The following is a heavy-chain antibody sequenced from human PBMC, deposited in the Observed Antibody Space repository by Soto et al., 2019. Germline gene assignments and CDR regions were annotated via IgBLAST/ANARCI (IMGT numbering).Heavy chain of an antibody. CDR3: ARAAGYSSSWYGWFDP. Sequence: PSETLSLTCAVYAGSFSGYCWSWIRQPPGKGLEWIGEINHSGSTNYNPSLKSRVTISVDTSKNQFSLKLSSVTAADTAVYYCARAAGYSSSWYGWFDPWGQGTLVTVS. CDR1: AGSFSGYC. J-gene: IGHJ5*02. D-gene: IGHD6-13*01. CDR2: INHSGST. V-gene: IGHV4-34*01.